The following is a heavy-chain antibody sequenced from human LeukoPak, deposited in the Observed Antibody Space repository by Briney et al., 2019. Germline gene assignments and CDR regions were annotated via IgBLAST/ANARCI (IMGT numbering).Heavy chain of an antibody. D-gene: IGHD4-17*01. CDR2: ISSSGSNI. V-gene: IGHV3-48*03. CDR3: ASSPDYGDSYFDY. Sequence: GGSLRLXCAASGFTFSSYDMNWVRQAPGKGLEWVSYISSSGSNIYYADSVKGRFTISRDNAKNSLYLPMNSLRAEDTAVYYCASSPDYGDSYFDYWGQGTLVTVSS. J-gene: IGHJ4*02. CDR1: GFTFSSYD.